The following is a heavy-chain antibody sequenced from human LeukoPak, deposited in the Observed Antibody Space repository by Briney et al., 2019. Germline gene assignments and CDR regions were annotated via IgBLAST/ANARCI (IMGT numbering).Heavy chain of an antibody. CDR2: IYYSGST. Sequence: SETLSLTCTVSGGSISSYYWSWIRQPPGKGLEWIGYIYYSGSTNYNPSLKSRVTISVDKSKNQFSLKLSSVTAADTAVYYCASDGVGYCSGGSCIDYWGQGTLVTVSS. V-gene: IGHV4-59*12. CDR3: ASDGVGYCSGGSCIDY. J-gene: IGHJ4*02. D-gene: IGHD2-15*01. CDR1: GGSISSYY.